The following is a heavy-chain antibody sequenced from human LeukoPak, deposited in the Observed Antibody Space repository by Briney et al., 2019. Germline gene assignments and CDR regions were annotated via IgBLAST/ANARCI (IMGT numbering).Heavy chain of an antibody. J-gene: IGHJ2*01. Sequence: SETLSLTCTVSGGSISSYYWSWIRQPPGKGLEWFGYSNYRGSTDYNPSLKSRHTFSVDTSKNQFSLTLTSVTAADTAVYYCGRRTYYDTLTGYNYRYFDLWGRGTLVTVSS. V-gene: IGHV4-59*01. CDR3: GRRTYYDTLTGYNYRYFDL. D-gene: IGHD3-9*01. CDR1: GGSISSYY. CDR2: SNYRGST.